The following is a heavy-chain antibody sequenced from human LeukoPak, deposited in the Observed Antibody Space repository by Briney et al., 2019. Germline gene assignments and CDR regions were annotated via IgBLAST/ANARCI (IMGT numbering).Heavy chain of an antibody. CDR2: IVVSSGNT. V-gene: IGHV1-58*02. CDR1: GFTFTSSA. D-gene: IGHD2-8*01. J-gene: IGHJ3*02. Sequence: ASVKVSCKASGFTFTSSAMQWVRQARGQRLEWIGWIVVSSGNTNYAQKFQERVTITRDMSTSTAYMELSSLRSEDTAVYYCAADSVSWAAFDIWGQGTMVTVSS. CDR3: AADSVSWAAFDI.